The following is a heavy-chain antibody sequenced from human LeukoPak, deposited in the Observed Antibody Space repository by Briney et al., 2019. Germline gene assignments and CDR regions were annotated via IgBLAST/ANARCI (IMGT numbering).Heavy chain of an antibody. CDR2: IYHSGST. Sequence: PSETLSLACTVFGGSISSGGYYWSWIRQPPGKGLEWIGYIYHSGSTYYNPSLKSRVTISVDRSKNQFSLKLSSVTAADTAVYYCGGQQREGYYYYYMDVWGKGTTVTVSS. CDR1: GGSISSGGYY. J-gene: IGHJ6*03. V-gene: IGHV4-30-2*01. CDR3: GGQQREGYYYYYMDV. D-gene: IGHD6-13*01.